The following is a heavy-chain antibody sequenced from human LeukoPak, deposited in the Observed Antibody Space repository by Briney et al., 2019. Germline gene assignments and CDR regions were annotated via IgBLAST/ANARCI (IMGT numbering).Heavy chain of an antibody. V-gene: IGHV3-23*01. Sequence: HPGGSLRLSCVASGFTFSNYDMNWVRQAPGKGLEWVSAIRGSGGSTYYADSVKGRFTISRDNSKNTLYLQMNSLRAEDTAVYYCAKEPYSGYDSVGPFDYWGQGTLVTVSS. CDR2: IRGSGGST. D-gene: IGHD5-12*01. CDR1: GFTFSNYD. CDR3: AKEPYSGYDSVGPFDY. J-gene: IGHJ4*02.